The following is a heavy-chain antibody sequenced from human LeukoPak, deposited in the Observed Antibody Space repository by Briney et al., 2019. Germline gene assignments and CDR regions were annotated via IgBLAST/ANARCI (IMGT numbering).Heavy chain of an antibody. V-gene: IGHV4-39*07. Sequence: GSLRLSCAASGFTFSSYSMNWVRQAPGKGLEWIGSIYYSGSTYYNPSLKSRVTISVDTSKNQFSLKLSSVTAADTAVYYCARDRYYYDSSGYYYFDYWGQGTLVTVSS. CDR1: GFTFSSYS. CDR3: ARDRYYYDSSGYYYFDY. D-gene: IGHD3-22*01. J-gene: IGHJ4*02. CDR2: IYYSGST.